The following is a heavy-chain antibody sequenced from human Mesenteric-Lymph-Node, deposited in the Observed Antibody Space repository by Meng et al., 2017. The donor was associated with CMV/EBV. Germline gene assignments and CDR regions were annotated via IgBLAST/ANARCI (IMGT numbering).Heavy chain of an antibody. Sequence: GGSLRLSCAASGFTFSSFEMNWVRQAPGKGLEWVSYISSSASTIYYADSVKGRFTISRDNAKNSLYLQMNSLRAEDTAVYYCARDRAIFGVVIDYWGQGTLVTVSS. CDR2: ISSSASTI. CDR1: GFTFSSFE. V-gene: IGHV3-48*03. D-gene: IGHD3-3*01. CDR3: ARDRAIFGVVIDY. J-gene: IGHJ4*02.